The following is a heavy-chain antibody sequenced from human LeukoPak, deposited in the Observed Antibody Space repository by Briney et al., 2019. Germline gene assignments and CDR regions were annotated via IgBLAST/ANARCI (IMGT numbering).Heavy chain of an antibody. CDR3: ARDNSWLAFDY. V-gene: IGHV3-30-3*01. Sequence: GRSLRLSCAASGFTFSSYAMHWVRQAPGKGLEWVAVISYDGSNKYYADSVKGRFTISRDNSKNTLYLQMNSLGAEDTAVYYCARDNSWLAFDYWGQGTLVTVSS. D-gene: IGHD2/OR15-2a*01. CDR2: ISYDGSNK. CDR1: GFTFSSYA. J-gene: IGHJ4*02.